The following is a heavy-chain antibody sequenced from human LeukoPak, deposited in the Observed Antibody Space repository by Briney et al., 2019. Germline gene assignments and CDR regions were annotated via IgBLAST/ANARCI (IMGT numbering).Heavy chain of an antibody. CDR3: ARGAGLYYDFWSGYYDY. CDR2: IYYSGST. V-gene: IGHV4-59*08. CDR1: GGSISSYY. Sequence: SETLSLTCTVSGGSISSYYWSWIRQPPGKGLEWIGYIYYSGSTNYNPSLKSRVTISVDTSKNQFSLKLSSVTAADTAVYYCARGAGLYYDFWSGYYDYWGQGTLVTVSS. J-gene: IGHJ4*02. D-gene: IGHD3-3*01.